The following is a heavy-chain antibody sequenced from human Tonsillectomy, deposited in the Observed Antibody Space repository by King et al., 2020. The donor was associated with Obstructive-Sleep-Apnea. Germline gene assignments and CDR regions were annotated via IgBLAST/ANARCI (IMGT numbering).Heavy chain of an antibody. CDR3: ARRPCGGGSCSFDY. Sequence: VQLQESGPGLVKPSETLSLTCTVSGFSISSGFYWGWIRQPPGKGLEWIGSIYHSGRTCYNPSLHSRVTFSVDTSKNQFSLNLSSVSAADTAVYYCARRPCGGGSCSFDYWGQGTLVTVSS. V-gene: IGHV4-38-2*02. CDR1: GFSISSGFY. D-gene: IGHD2-15*01. J-gene: IGHJ4*02. CDR2: IYHSGRT.